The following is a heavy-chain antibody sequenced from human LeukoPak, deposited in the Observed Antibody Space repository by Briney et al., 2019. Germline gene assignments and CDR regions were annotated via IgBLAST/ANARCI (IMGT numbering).Heavy chain of an antibody. D-gene: IGHD6-19*01. CDR1: GYSISSGYY. CDR2: IYHSGST. CDR3: ARGYSSGWYQDAFDI. V-gene: IGHV4-38-2*01. Sequence: SETLSLACAVSGYSISSGYYWGWIRQPPGKGLEWIGSIYHSGSTYYNSSLKSRVTISVDTSKNQFSLKLSSVTAADTAVYYCARGYSSGWYQDAFDIWGQGTMVTVSS. J-gene: IGHJ3*02.